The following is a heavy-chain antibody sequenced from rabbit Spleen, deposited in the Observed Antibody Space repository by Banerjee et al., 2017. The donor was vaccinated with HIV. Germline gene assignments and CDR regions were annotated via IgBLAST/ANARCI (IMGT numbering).Heavy chain of an antibody. CDR3: ARDTSSSFSSYGMDL. Sequence: QSLEESGGDLVKPGASLTLTCKASGFSFSSFYYMCWVRQTPGKGLEWIACAYADGGSTYYASWAKGRFTITRTSSTTVTLQMTTLTVADTATYFCARDTSSSFSSYGMDLWGPGTLVTVS. CDR1: GFSFSSFYY. J-gene: IGHJ6*01. D-gene: IGHD1-1*01. CDR2: AYADGGST. V-gene: IGHV1S40*01.